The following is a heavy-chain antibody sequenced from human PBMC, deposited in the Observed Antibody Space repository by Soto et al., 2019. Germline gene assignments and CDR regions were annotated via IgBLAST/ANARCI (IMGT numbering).Heavy chain of an antibody. Sequence: EVQLLESGGGLVQPGGSLRLPCAASGFTFSSFAMSWVRQAPGKGLEWVSSISGSGGGTYYADSVKGRFTISRDNSKNTLYLQMNSLTAEDTAVYYCAKNYYFANWGQGTLVTVSS. CDR1: GFTFSSFA. V-gene: IGHV3-23*01. CDR2: ISGSGGGT. CDR3: AKNYYFAN. J-gene: IGHJ4*02.